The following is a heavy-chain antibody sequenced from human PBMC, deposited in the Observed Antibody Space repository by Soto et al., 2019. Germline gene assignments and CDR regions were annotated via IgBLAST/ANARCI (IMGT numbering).Heavy chain of an antibody. CDR2: IYYSGST. Sequence: SETLSLTCTVSGGSISSYYWSWIRQPPGKGLEWIGYIYYSGSTNYNPSLKSRVTISVDTSKNQFSLKLSSVTAADTAVYYCARRNSGSYRFDYWGQGTLVTVSS. CDR3: ARRNSGSYRFDY. CDR1: GGSISSYY. J-gene: IGHJ4*02. V-gene: IGHV4-59*08. D-gene: IGHD1-26*01.